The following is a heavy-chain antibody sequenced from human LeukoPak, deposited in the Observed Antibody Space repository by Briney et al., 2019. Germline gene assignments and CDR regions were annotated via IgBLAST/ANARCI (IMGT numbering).Heavy chain of an antibody. CDR2: IWYDGSNK. D-gene: IGHD2-2*01. V-gene: IGHV3-33*01. J-gene: IGHJ4*02. CDR3: ARDSLNIVVVPALDY. Sequence: GGSLRLSCAASGFTFSSYGMHWVRQAPGKGLEWVAVIWYDGSNKYYADSVKGRFTISRDNSKNTPYLQMNSLRAEDTAVYYCARDSLNIVVVPALDYWGQGTLVTVSS. CDR1: GFTFSSYG.